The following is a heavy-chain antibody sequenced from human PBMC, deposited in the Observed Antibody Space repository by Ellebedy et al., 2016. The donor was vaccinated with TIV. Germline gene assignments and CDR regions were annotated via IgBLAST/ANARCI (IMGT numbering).Heavy chain of an antibody. V-gene: IGHV1-69*13. D-gene: IGHD4-11*01. CDR1: GGTFSSYA. CDR3: ATIPVSSYRHYYYGMDV. Sequence: ASVKVSCKASGGTFSSYAISWVRQAPGQGLEWMGGIIPIFGTANYAQKFQGRVTITADESTSTAYMELSSLRSEDTAVYYCATIPVSSYRHYYYGMDVWGQGTTVTVSS. J-gene: IGHJ6*02. CDR2: IIPIFGTA.